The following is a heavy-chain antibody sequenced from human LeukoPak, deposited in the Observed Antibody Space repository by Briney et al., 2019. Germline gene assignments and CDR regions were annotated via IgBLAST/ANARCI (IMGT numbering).Heavy chain of an antibody. CDR2: IGSTGSYI. D-gene: IGHD5-18*01. CDR3: ARDVLQYNYAFGY. Sequence: TGGSLRLSCAGSGFTFNNYYMSWVRQAPGRGLEWVSSIGSTGSYIYYADSVKGRFTISRDNAKNSLFLQMNSLRAEDTAVYYCARDVLQYNYAFGYWGQGTRVTVSS. V-gene: IGHV3-21*01. CDR1: GFTFNNYY. J-gene: IGHJ4*02.